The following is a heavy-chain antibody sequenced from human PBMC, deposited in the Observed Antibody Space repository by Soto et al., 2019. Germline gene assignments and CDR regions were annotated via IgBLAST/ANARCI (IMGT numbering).Heavy chain of an antibody. CDR2: ISISGGNT. Sequence: EVQLLESGGGLVQPGESLRLSCAASGFTFSSSSMSWVRQAPGKGLEWVSAISISGGNTYYADSVKGRFTISRDTSKNTVYLQMNSLRAEDTAVYYCAKEMVGSFAGYWGQGTLVIVSS. J-gene: IGHJ4*02. D-gene: IGHD2-15*01. V-gene: IGHV3-23*01. CDR1: GFTFSSSS. CDR3: AKEMVGSFAGY.